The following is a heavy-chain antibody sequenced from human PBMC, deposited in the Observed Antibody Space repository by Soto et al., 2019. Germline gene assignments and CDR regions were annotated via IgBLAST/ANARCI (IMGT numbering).Heavy chain of an antibody. CDR3: AKGHAYQSLLWGPPDY. J-gene: IGHJ4*02. CDR2: ISWNSNSI. CDR1: GFSFSSYV. Sequence: GGSLRLSCAASGFSFSSYVMSWVRQAPGKGLDWVSGISWNSNSIGYADSVKGRFTISRDNAKNSLYLQMNSLRAEDTALYYCAKGHAYQSLLWGPPDYWGQGTLVTVSS. D-gene: IGHD2-2*01. V-gene: IGHV3-9*01.